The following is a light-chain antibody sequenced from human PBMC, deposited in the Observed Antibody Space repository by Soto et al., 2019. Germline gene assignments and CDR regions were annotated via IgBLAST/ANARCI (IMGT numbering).Light chain of an antibody. CDR3: MQALQTPYT. V-gene: IGKV2-28*01. Sequence: DIVMTQSPLSLPVTPGEPASISCRSSQSLLQSNGYNYLDWYLQKPGQSPQLLIYLGSNRASGVPDRFSGSGSCTDFTLKIIRVEAEDVGVYYCMQALQTPYTFGQGTKLEIK. J-gene: IGKJ2*01. CDR1: QSLLQSNGYNY. CDR2: LGS.